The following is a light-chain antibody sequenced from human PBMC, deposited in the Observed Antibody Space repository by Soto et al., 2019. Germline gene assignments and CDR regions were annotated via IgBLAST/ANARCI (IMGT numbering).Light chain of an antibody. CDR1: ESVSSRY. V-gene: IGKV3-20*01. Sequence: IVLTQSPGTLSLSTGERVTLSCRASESVSSRYLAWYQQKAGQAPRLLIYGASSRATGIPDRFSGSGSGTDFTLTISRLEPEDFAVYYCQYYYESSPFGRGTKVDIK. CDR2: GAS. CDR3: QYYYESSP. J-gene: IGKJ4*01.